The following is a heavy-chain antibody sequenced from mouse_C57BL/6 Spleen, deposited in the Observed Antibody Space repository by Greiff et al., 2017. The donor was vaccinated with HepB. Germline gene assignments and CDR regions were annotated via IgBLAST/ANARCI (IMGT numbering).Heavy chain of an antibody. V-gene: IGHV1-64*01. CDR1: GYTFTSYW. CDR3: ARRKNYYGNYAMDY. Sequence: QVQLQQPGAELVKPGASVKLSCKASGYTFTSYWMHWVKQRPGQGLGWIGMIHPNSGSTNYNEKFKSKATLTVGKSSSTAYMQLSSLTSEDSAVYYCARRKNYYGNYAMDYWGQGTSVTVSA. J-gene: IGHJ4*01. D-gene: IGHD1-1*01. CDR2: IHPNSGST.